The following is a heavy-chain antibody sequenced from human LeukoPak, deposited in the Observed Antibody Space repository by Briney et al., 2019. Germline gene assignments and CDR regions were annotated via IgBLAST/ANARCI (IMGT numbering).Heavy chain of an antibody. D-gene: IGHD4-17*01. CDR2: ISVSGVST. CDR3: ARDPYGDYVFDY. V-gene: IGHV3-23*01. CDR1: GFTFSSCA. J-gene: IGHJ4*02. Sequence: GGSLRLSCAASGFTFSSCAMSWVRQAPGKGLEWVSGISVSGVSTYYADSVKGRFTISRDNSKNTLYLQTNSLRAEDTALYYCARDPYGDYVFDYWGQGTLVTVSS.